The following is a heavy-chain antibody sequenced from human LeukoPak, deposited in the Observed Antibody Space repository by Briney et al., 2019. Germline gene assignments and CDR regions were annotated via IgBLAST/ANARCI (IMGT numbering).Heavy chain of an antibody. CDR3: ARLADCSSSSCRSFDY. V-gene: IGHV1-2*02. Sequence: ASVKVSCKASGYPFTGYYLHWVRQAPGQGLEWMGWINPYSGFTNYAQKFQGRVTMTRDTSISTAYMELSRLRSDDTAVYYCARLADCSSSSCRSFDYWGQGTLVTVSS. J-gene: IGHJ4*02. CDR2: INPYSGFT. CDR1: GYPFTGYY. D-gene: IGHD2-2*01.